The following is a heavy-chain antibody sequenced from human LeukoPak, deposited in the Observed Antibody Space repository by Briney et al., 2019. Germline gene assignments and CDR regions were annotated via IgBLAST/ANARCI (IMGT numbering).Heavy chain of an antibody. V-gene: IGHV1-3*01. D-gene: IGHD3-10*01. CDR2: INAGNGNT. Sequence: ASVKVSCKASGYTFTSYAMHWVRQAPGQRLEWIGWINAGNGNTKYSQKFQGRVTITRDTSASTAYMELSSLRSEDTAVYYCARDGSGSYFTWEPIQIDYWGQGTLVTVSS. CDR3: ARDGSGSYFTWEPIQIDY. CDR1: GYTFTSYA. J-gene: IGHJ4*02.